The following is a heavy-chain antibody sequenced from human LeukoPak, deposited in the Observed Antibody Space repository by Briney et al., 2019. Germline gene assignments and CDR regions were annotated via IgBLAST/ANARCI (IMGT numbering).Heavy chain of an antibody. CDR3: AKKIGTGPGPNWFDP. CDR1: GFNFGSYY. Sequence: GGSLRLSCAASGFNFGSYYKTWVRQAPGKGLEWVSVISDSGDNTYYADSVKGRFTVSRDNSRDTLYLQMNSLRAEDTALYYCAKKIGTGPGPNWFDPGGRGTLVTVSS. CDR2: ISDSGDNT. J-gene: IGHJ5*02. V-gene: IGHV3-23*01. D-gene: IGHD2-8*02.